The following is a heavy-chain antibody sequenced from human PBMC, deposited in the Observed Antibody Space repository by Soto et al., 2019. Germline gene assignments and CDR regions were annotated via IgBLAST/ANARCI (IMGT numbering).Heavy chain of an antibody. CDR1: GGSFSGYY. V-gene: IGHV4-34*01. Sequence: SETLSLTCAVYGGSFSGYYWGWLRQPPGKGLECIGEINHSGSTNYNPSLKSRVTISVDTSKNQFSLKLSSVTAADTAVYYCARGLRSSSSWGRGVGFSRWGQGTLGTVSA. J-gene: IGHJ4*02. CDR2: INHSGST. D-gene: IGHD6-6*01. CDR3: ARGLRSSSSWGRGVGFSR.